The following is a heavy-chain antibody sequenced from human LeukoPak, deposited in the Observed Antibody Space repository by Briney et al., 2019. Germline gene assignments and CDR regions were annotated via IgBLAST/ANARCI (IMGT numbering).Heavy chain of an antibody. Sequence: ASVKVSCKASGYTFTSYGISWARQAPGQGLEWMGWISAYNGNTNYAQKLQGRVTMTTDTPTSTAYMELRSLRSDDTAVYYCARVPPSSWPYYYYYYMDVWGKGTTVTVSS. CDR3: ARVPPSSWPYYYYYYMDV. D-gene: IGHD6-13*01. CDR1: GYTFTSYG. CDR2: ISAYNGNT. V-gene: IGHV1-18*01. J-gene: IGHJ6*03.